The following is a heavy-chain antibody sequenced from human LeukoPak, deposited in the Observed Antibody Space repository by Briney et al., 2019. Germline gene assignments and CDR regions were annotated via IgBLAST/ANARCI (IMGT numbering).Heavy chain of an antibody. CDR2: INPSGSSA. CDR1: GYSFTSYY. Sequence: ASVKVSCKASGYSFTSYYMHWVRQAPGQGLEWMGFINPSGSSAAYAQKFQGRLTMTRDMFTSTDYMELTSLTSDDTAVYYCARDDSVGETAWWFDPWGQGTLVTVSS. D-gene: IGHD1-26*01. V-gene: IGHV1-46*01. CDR3: ARDDSVGETAWWFDP. J-gene: IGHJ5*02.